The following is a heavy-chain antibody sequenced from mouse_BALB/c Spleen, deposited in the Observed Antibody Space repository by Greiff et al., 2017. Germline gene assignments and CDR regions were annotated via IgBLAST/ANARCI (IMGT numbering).Heavy chain of an antibody. CDR1: GFSLTSYG. V-gene: IGHV2-9*02. Sequence: QVQLKESGPGLVAPSQSLSITCTVSGFSLTSYGVHWVRQHPGKGLEWLGVIWAGGSTNYNSALMSRLSISKDNSKSQVFLKMNSLQTDDTAMYYCARDWGDCYSSSYAMDYWGQGTSVTVSS. CDR2: IWAGGST. D-gene: IGHD1-1*01. J-gene: IGHJ4*01. CDR3: ARDWGDCYSSSYAMDY.